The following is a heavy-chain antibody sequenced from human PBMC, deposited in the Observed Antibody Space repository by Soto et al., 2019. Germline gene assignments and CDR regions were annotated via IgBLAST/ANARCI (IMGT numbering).Heavy chain of an antibody. CDR1: GYTFTSYD. V-gene: IGHV1-8*01. Sequence: ASVKVSCKASGYTFTSYDINWVRQATGQGFEYLGWMNPNSGNTGYVKKFQGRVTMTRDTSTSTVYMELSSLRSEDTAVYYCARDQDYYDSSGYYQQAFDIWGQGTMVTVSS. J-gene: IGHJ3*02. CDR2: MNPNSGNT. CDR3: ARDQDYYDSSGYYQQAFDI. D-gene: IGHD3-22*01.